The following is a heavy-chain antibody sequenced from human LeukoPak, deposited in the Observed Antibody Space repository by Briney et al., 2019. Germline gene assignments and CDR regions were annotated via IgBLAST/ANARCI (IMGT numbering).Heavy chain of an antibody. Sequence: PGESLRLSCAASGFTFSSYAMSWVRQAPGKGLEWVSAISGSGGSTYYADSVKGRFTISRDNSKHTLYLQMTSLRAEDTAVYYCAKDSYDSSGYWYYFDYWGQGPLATVSS. CDR1: GFTFSSYA. V-gene: IGHV3-23*01. CDR3: AKDSYDSSGYWYYFDY. J-gene: IGHJ4*02. CDR2: ISGSGGST. D-gene: IGHD3-22*01.